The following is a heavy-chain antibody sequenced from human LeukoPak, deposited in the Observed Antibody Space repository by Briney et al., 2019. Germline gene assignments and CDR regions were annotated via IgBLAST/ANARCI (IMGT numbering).Heavy chain of an antibody. D-gene: IGHD3-10*01. CDR1: GGSISSGSYY. J-gene: IGHJ4*02. CDR3: ARQLRITMVRGVMGGYFDY. Sequence: PSQTLSLTCTVSGGSISSGSYYWSWIRQPAGKGLEWIGRIYTSGSTNYNPSLKSRVTISVDTSKDQFSLKLSSVTAADTAVYYCARQLRITMVRGVMGGYFDYWGQGTLVTVSS. CDR2: IYTSGST. V-gene: IGHV4-61*02.